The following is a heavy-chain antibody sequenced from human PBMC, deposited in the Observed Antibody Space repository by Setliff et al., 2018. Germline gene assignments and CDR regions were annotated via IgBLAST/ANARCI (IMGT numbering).Heavy chain of an antibody. CDR2: IWYDGTNK. CDR3: TKRALYDGSAVWAFDI. J-gene: IGHJ3*02. CDR1: GFAFSTYA. V-gene: IGHV3-30*02. Sequence: PGASLKISCAASGFAFSTYAMHWVRQAPGKGLEWVAIIWYDGTNKYYADSVKGRFTISRDNSKNTLYLQMNSLRPEDTAVYYCTKRALYDGSAVWAFDIWGQGTMVTVSS. D-gene: IGHD3-22*01.